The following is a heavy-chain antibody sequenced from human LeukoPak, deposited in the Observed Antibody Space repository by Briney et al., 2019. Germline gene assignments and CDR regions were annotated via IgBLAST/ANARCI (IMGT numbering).Heavy chain of an antibody. V-gene: IGHV4-4*07. CDR1: GGSISSYY. CDR3: ARDLPSHWIGGFDAFDI. CDR2: IYTSGST. D-gene: IGHD1-1*01. Sequence: SETLSLTCTVSGGSISSYYWSWIRQPAGKGLEWIGRIYTSGSTNYNPSLKSRVTMSVDTSKNQFSLKLSSVTAADTAVYYCARDLPSHWIGGFDAFDIWGQGTMVTVSS. J-gene: IGHJ3*02.